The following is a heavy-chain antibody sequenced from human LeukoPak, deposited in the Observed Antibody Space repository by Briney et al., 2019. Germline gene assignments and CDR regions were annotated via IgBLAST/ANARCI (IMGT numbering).Heavy chain of an antibody. D-gene: IGHD6-13*01. J-gene: IGHJ3*02. CDR2: ISAYNGNT. V-gene: IGHV1-18*01. Sequence: ASVKVSCKASGYTFTRYGISWVRQAPGQGLEWMGWISAYNGNTNYAQKLQGRVTMTTDTSTSTAYMELRSLRSDDTAVYYCASLFIAAAGNDAFDIWGQGTMVTVSS. CDR1: GYTFTRYG. CDR3: ASLFIAAAGNDAFDI.